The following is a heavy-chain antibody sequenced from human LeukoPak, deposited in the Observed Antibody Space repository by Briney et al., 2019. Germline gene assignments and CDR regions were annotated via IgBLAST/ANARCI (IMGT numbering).Heavy chain of an antibody. D-gene: IGHD2-15*01. V-gene: IGHV1-2*02. CDR1: GYTFTGYY. J-gene: IGHJ6*03. Sequence: ASVKVSCKASGYTFTGYYMHWVRQAPGQGLEWMGWVNPNSGGTNYAQKFQGRVTMTRDTSISTAYMELSGLRSDDTAVYYCARDSSRYCSGGSCYPNYYYYYMDVWGKGTTVTVSS. CDR3: ARDSSRYCSGGSCYPNYYYYYMDV. CDR2: VNPNSGGT.